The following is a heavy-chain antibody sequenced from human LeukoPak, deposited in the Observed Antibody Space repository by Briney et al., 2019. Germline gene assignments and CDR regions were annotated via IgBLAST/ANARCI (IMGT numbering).Heavy chain of an antibody. CDR1: GGSISSHF. J-gene: IGHJ3*01. CDR2: VSKSGST. Sequence: SETLSLTCTVSGGSISSHFWTWIRQAPGKGLWWLGYVSKSGSTNYNPSLQSRITISVDTSKNQFFLKLTSVTAADTAVYFCARDDYGVFDAFDVWGQGTVVTVSS. V-gene: IGHV4-4*08. CDR3: ARDDYGVFDAFDV. D-gene: IGHD3-16*01.